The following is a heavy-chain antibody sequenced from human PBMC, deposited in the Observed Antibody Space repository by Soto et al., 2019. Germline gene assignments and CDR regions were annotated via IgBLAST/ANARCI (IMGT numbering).Heavy chain of an antibody. J-gene: IGHJ6*02. CDR2: MSHDGSDK. D-gene: IGHD3-3*01. Sequence: PGGSLRLSCAASGFTFSSHGMHWVRQAPGRGLEWVAFMSHDGSDKYYGDSVKGRFAISRDNSRNTVYLQMNSLRAEDTAVYYCTKRRNVLRFLEWSSGMEVWGQGTTVTVSS. CDR1: GFTFSSHG. V-gene: IGHV3-30*18. CDR3: TKRRNVLRFLEWSSGMEV.